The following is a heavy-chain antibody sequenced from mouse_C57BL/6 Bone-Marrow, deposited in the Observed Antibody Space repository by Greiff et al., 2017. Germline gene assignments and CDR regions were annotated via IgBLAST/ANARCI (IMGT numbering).Heavy chain of an antibody. V-gene: IGHV14-4*01. J-gene: IGHJ2*01. CDR3: TLPSITTVVALDY. CDR1: GFNIKDDY. Sequence: EVQLQQSGAELVRPGASVKLSCTASGFNIKDDYMHWVKQRPEQGLEWIGWIDPENGDTEYASKFQGKATITADTSSNTAYLPLSSLTSEDTAVYYCTLPSITTVVALDYWGQGTTLTVSS. CDR2: IDPENGDT. D-gene: IGHD1-1*01.